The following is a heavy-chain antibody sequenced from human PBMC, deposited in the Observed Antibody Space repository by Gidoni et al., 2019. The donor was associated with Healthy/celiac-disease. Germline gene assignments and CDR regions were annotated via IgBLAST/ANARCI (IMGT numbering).Heavy chain of an antibody. Sequence: QLQLQESGPGLVKPSETLSLTCTVSGGSISSSSYYWGWFRQPPGKGLEWIGSIYYSGSTYYNPSLKSRVTISVDTSKNQFSLKLSSVTAADTAVYYCARHAGLSPNLYNWFDPWGQGTLVTVSS. D-gene: IGHD3-10*01. V-gene: IGHV4-39*01. CDR2: IYYSGST. J-gene: IGHJ5*02. CDR3: ARHAGLSPNLYNWFDP. CDR1: GGSISSSSYY.